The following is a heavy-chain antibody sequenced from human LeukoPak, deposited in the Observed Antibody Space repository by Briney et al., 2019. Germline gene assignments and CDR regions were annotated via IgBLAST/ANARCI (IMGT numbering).Heavy chain of an antibody. J-gene: IGHJ3*02. Sequence: ASVKVSCKASGYTFTSYYMHWVRQAPGQGLEWMGIINTSGGSTSYAQKFQGRVTITRDTSTSTVYMELSSLRSEDTAVYYCARENVEMATGNAFDIWGQGTMVTVSS. D-gene: IGHD5-24*01. V-gene: IGHV1-46*01. CDR2: INTSGGST. CDR1: GYTFTSYY. CDR3: ARENVEMATGNAFDI.